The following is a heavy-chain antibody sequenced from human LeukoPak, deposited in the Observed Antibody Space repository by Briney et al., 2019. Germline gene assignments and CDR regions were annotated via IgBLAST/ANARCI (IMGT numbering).Heavy chain of an antibody. CDR3: ARAASDYDFVY. D-gene: IGHD5-12*01. V-gene: IGHV4-31*03. CDR2: IYYSGST. Sequence: NPSQTLSLTCTVSGGSISSGDYYWSWIRQRPGKGLEWIGYIYYSGSTYYNPSLRSRVSISVDTSKNQFSLKLSSVTAADTAVYYCARAASDYDFVYWGQGTLVTVSS. J-gene: IGHJ4*02. CDR1: GGSISSGDYY.